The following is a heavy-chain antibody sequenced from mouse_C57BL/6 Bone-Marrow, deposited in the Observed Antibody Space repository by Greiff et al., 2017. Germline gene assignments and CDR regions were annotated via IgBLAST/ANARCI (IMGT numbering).Heavy chain of an antibody. CDR3: ARGYYDRGYAMDY. V-gene: IGHV5-4*01. CDR2: ISDGGSYT. CDR1: GFTFSSYA. D-gene: IGHD2-4*01. Sequence: EVQVVESGGGLVKPGGSLKLSCAASGFTFSSYAMSWVRQTPEKRLEWVATISDGGSYTYYPDNVKGRFTISRDNAKNNLYLQMSHRKSEDTAMYYCARGYYDRGYAMDYWGQGTSVTVSS. J-gene: IGHJ4*01.